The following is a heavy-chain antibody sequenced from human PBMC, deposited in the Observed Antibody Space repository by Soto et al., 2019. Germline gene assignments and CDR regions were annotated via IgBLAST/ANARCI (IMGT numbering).Heavy chain of an antibody. CDR3: ARDGDIQGGPPPKNYAMAV. V-gene: IGHV3-33*08. CDR1: GFTFRNFG. CDR2: IWYDGSNK. J-gene: IGHJ6*02. Sequence: QARLEESGGGVVQPGRSLRLSCSASGFTFRNFGFHWVRQAPGKGLEWVALIWYDGSNKYYEESLKGRVSISRDNSKNTLYLEMKSLRFEDTAVYYCARDGDIQGGPPPKNYAMAVWGQGTTVTVSS. D-gene: IGHD5-12*01.